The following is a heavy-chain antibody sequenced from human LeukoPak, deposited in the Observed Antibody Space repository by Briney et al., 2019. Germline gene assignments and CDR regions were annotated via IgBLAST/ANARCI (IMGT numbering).Heavy chain of an antibody. CDR1: GGSISSSTYY. Sequence: PSETLSHTCTVSGGSISSSTYYWGWIRQPPGKGLEWIGNIYYSGSTYYSPSLKSRVTISVDTSKNQFSLKLSSVTAADTAVYYCARRNPGMGLRDDAFDIWGQGTMVTVSS. J-gene: IGHJ3*02. D-gene: IGHD5-24*01. V-gene: IGHV4-39*01. CDR2: IYYSGST. CDR3: ARRNPGMGLRDDAFDI.